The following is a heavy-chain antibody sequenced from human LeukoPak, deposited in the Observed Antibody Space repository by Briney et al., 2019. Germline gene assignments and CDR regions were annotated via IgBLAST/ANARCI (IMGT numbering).Heavy chain of an antibody. J-gene: IGHJ4*02. V-gene: IGHV4-34*01. D-gene: IGHD6-13*01. CDR2: INHSGST. CDR1: GGSFSGYS. Sequence: PSETLSLTCAVYGGSFSGYSWSWIRQPPGKGLEWTGEINHSGSTNYNPSPKSRVTISVDTSKNQFSLRLSSVTAADTAVYYCARVGLLRYSSRHFDYWGQGTLVTVSS. CDR3: ARVGLLRYSSRHFDY.